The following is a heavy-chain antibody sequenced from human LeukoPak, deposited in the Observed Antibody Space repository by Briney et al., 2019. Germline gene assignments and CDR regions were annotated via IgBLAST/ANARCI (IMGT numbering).Heavy chain of an antibody. J-gene: IGHJ4*02. CDR3: ARSDYSGSYFFDY. V-gene: IGHV4-59*08. Sequence: SETLSLTCTVSGGSISRYYWSWIRQPPGKGLEWIGYIYYSGSTNYNPSLKSRVTISVDTSKNQFSLKLSSVTAADTAVYYCARSDYSGSYFFDYWGQGTLVTVSS. CDR1: GGSISRYY. CDR2: IYYSGST. D-gene: IGHD1-26*01.